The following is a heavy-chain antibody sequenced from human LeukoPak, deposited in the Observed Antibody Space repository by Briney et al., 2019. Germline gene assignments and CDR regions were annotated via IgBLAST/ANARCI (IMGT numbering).Heavy chain of an antibody. J-gene: IGHJ5*02. CDR2: INHSGST. CDR3: ARPIRSRDNNWFDP. CDR1: GVSISSYY. V-gene: IGHV4-34*01. Sequence: SETLSLTCTVSGVSISSYYWSWIRQPPGKGLEWIGEINHSGSTNYNPSLKSRVTISVDTSANQFSLKLNSVTAADTAVYYCARPIRSRDNNWFDPWGQGILVTVSS. D-gene: IGHD3-10*01.